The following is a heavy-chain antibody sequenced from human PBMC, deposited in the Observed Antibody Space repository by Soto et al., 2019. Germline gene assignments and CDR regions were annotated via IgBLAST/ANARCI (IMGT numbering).Heavy chain of an antibody. CDR1: GYSISSSNW. CDR3: ARMIGGGNSNSAITNNWFDP. D-gene: IGHD1-7*01. Sequence: SETLSLTCAVSGYSISSSNWWGWIRQPPGKGLEWIGYIYYSGSTYYNPSLKSRVTMSVDTSKNQFSLKLSSVTAVDTAVYYCARMIGGGNSNSAITNNWFDPWGQGTLVTVSS. CDR2: IYYSGST. J-gene: IGHJ5*02. V-gene: IGHV4-28*01.